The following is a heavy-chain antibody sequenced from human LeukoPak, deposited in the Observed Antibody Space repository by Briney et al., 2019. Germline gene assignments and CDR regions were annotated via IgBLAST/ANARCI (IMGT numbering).Heavy chain of an antibody. CDR2: ISGSGGST. V-gene: IGHV3-23*01. CDR1: GSTFSSYA. J-gene: IGHJ6*03. D-gene: IGHD3-10*01. Sequence: GGSLRLSCAASGSTFSSYAMSWVRQAPGKGLEWVSAISGSGGSTYYADSVKGRFTISRDNSKNTLYLQMNSLRAEDTAVYYCATEDPRRITNYMDVWGKGTTVTVSS. CDR3: ATEDPRRITNYMDV.